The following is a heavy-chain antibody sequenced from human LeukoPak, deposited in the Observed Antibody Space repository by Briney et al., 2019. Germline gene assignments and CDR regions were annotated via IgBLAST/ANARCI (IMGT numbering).Heavy chain of an antibody. D-gene: IGHD2-15*01. CDR1: GYTFSNYV. J-gene: IGHJ3*02. CDR2: ISAYNGDT. Sequence: ASVKVSCKASGYTFSNYVISWVRQAPGQALEWMGWISAYNGDTNYAQKLQGRLTTTTDTSTSTAYMELRSLRSDDTAVYFCARDSGLKDCSGVSCYRAFDIWGQGTMITVSS. CDR3: ARDSGLKDCSGVSCYRAFDI. V-gene: IGHV1-18*01.